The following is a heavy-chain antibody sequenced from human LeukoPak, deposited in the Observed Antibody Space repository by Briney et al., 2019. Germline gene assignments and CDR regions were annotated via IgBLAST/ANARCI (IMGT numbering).Heavy chain of an antibody. V-gene: IGHV3-23*01. CDR1: GFTFNNYA. CDR2: ISGNGGDT. Sequence: PGGSLRLFCAASGFTFNNYALSWVRQAPGKGLEWVSAISGNGGDTYYADSVKGRFTVSRDISKSTLYLQMNSLRVEDTAVYYCAKGPKLGDGFHCDSWGQGTLVTVSS. CDR3: AKGPKLGDGFHCDS. J-gene: IGHJ4*02. D-gene: IGHD5-24*01.